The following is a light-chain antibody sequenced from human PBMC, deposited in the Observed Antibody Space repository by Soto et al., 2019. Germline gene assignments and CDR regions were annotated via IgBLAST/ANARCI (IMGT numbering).Light chain of an antibody. CDR2: DVS. J-gene: IGLJ2*01. V-gene: IGLV2-14*03. CDR3: ASYTSSRPQI. CDR1: SSDVGGYIY. Sequence: QSALTQPASVSGSPGQSITISCTGTSSDVGGYIYVSWYQQHPGKAPKLMIYDVSNRPSGVSNRFSGSKSGNTASLTISGLQTEGEADYYCASYTSSRPQIFGGGTKLT.